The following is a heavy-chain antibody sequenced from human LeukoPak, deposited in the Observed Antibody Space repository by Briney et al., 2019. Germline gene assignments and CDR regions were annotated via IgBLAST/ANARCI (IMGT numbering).Heavy chain of an antibody. CDR1: GYTFTSYG. Sequence: GASVKVSCKASGYTFTSYGISWVRQAPGQGLEWMGWINPNSGGSNYAQKFQGRVTMTRDTSISTAYMELSRLRSDDTAVYYCASGCSGGDCYSGDYNWFDPWGQGTLVTVSS. CDR3: ASGCSGGDCYSGDYNWFDP. CDR2: INPNSGGS. V-gene: IGHV1-2*02. J-gene: IGHJ5*02. D-gene: IGHD2-15*01.